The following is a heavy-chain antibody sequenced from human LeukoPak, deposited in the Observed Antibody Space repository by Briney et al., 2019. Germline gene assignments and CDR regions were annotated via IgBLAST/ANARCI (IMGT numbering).Heavy chain of an antibody. D-gene: IGHD2-2*01. Sequence: GASVKVSCKASGYTFTSYDINWVRQATGQGLEWMGWMNPNSGNTGYAQKFQGRVTITRNTSISTAYMELSSLRSEDTAVYYCARRGYCSSTSCYGRDNWFDPWGQGTLVTVSS. CDR3: ARRGYCSSTSCYGRDNWFDP. CDR2: MNPNSGNT. V-gene: IGHV1-8*03. CDR1: GYTFTSYD. J-gene: IGHJ5*02.